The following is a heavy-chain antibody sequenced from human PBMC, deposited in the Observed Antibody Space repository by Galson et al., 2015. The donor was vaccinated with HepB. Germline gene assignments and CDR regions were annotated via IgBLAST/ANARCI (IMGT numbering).Heavy chain of an antibody. J-gene: IGHJ3*02. Sequence: SCKASGYTFTSYGISWVRQAPGQGLEWMGWISAYNGNTNYAQKLQGRVTMTTDTSTSTAYMELRSLRSDDTAVYYCAREGGVTILDASDIWGQGTMVTVSS. D-gene: IGHD3-9*01. V-gene: IGHV1-18*04. CDR3: AREGGVTILDASDI. CDR2: ISAYNGNT. CDR1: GYTFTSYG.